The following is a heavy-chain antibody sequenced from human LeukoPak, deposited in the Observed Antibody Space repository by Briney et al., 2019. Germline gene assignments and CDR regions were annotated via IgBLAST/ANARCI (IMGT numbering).Heavy chain of an antibody. CDR3: ARAPRGSRIVVIITDAFDI. CDR1: GGSISGYN. CDR2: INHSGTT. Sequence: KPSETLSLTCAVYGGSISGYNWSWIRQPPGKGLEWIGEINHSGTTNYNPSLKSRVTISVDTSKNQFSLKLSSVTAADTAVYYCARAPRGSRIVVIITDAFDIWGQGTMVTVSS. J-gene: IGHJ3*02. D-gene: IGHD3-22*01. V-gene: IGHV4-34*01.